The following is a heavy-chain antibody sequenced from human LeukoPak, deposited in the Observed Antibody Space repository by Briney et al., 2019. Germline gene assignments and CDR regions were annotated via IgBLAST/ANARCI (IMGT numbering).Heavy chain of an antibody. V-gene: IGHV1-2*02. J-gene: IGHJ4*02. CDR2: INPNSGGT. CDR3: ARIVDTAMVEIDY. D-gene: IGHD5-18*01. Sequence: ASVKVSFKASGYTFTGYYMHWVRQAPGQGLEWMGWINPNSGGTNYAQKFQGRVTMTRDTSISTAYMELSRLRSDDTAVYYCARIVDTAMVEIDYWGQGTLVTVSS. CDR1: GYTFTGYY.